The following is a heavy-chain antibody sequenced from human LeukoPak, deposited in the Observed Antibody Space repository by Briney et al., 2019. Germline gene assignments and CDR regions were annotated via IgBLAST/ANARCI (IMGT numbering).Heavy chain of an antibody. CDR1: GFTVSFNY. CDR3: ARAQWRTYSYYYMDV. D-gene: IGHD6-19*01. Sequence: PGGSLRLSCAASGFTVSFNYMSWVRQAPGKGLEWISVIYSGGSTYYADSVKGRFTISRDDSKNTLYLQMNSLRAEDTAIYYCARAQWRTYSYYYMDVWGKGTTVPVSS. J-gene: IGHJ6*03. V-gene: IGHV3-53*01. CDR2: IYSGGST.